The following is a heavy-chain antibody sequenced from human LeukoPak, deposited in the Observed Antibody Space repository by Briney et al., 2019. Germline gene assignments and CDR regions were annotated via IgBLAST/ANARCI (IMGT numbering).Heavy chain of an antibody. Sequence: SETLSLTCTVSGGSISSGSYHWSWIRQPAGKGLEWIGRIYTSGSTNYNPSLKSRVTISVDTSKNQFSLKPSSVTAADTAVYYCARTVPYDFWSGYYTGEAFDIWGQGTMVTVSS. J-gene: IGHJ3*02. D-gene: IGHD3-3*01. V-gene: IGHV4-61*02. CDR1: GGSISSGSYH. CDR2: IYTSGST. CDR3: ARTVPYDFWSGYYTGEAFDI.